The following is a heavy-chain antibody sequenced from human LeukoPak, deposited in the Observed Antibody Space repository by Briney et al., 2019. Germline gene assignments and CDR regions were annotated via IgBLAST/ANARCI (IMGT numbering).Heavy chain of an antibody. D-gene: IGHD1-26*01. V-gene: IGHV3-23*01. Sequence: GGSLRLSCAVSGITLSNYGMSWVRQAPGKGLEWVAGISDSGGSTSYADSVKGRFTISRDNAKNSLYLQMNSLRAEDTAVYYCARDGIGFDPWGQGTLVTVSS. J-gene: IGHJ5*02. CDR1: GITLSNYG. CDR3: ARDGIGFDP. CDR2: ISDSGGST.